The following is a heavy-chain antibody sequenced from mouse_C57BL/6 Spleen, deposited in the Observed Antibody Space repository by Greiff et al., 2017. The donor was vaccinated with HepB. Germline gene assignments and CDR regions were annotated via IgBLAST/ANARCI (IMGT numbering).Heavy chain of an antibody. Sequence: EVQLVESGGGLVKPGGSLKLSCAASGFTFSSYAMSWVRQTPEKRLEWVATISDGGSYTYYPDNVKGRFTISRDNAKNNLYLQMSHLKSEDTAMYYCARDRGGRGYAMDYWGQGTSVTVSS. CDR1: GFTFSSYA. CDR2: ISDGGSYT. D-gene: IGHD3-1*01. J-gene: IGHJ4*01. V-gene: IGHV5-4*01. CDR3: ARDRGGRGYAMDY.